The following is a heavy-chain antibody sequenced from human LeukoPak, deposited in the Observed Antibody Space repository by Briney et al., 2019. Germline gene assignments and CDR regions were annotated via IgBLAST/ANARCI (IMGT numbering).Heavy chain of an antibody. V-gene: IGHV3-74*01. D-gene: IGHD2-2*01. J-gene: IGHJ4*02. CDR3: VRSHQGGFDY. CDR1: GFTFSSYW. CDR2: INYDETTT. Sequence: GGSLRLSCAASGFTFSSYWMHWVRQDPGKGLVWVSRINYDETTTTYADSVKGRFTISRDNAKNTLYLQMNSLRAEDTAVYYCVRSHQGGFDYWGQGTLVTASS.